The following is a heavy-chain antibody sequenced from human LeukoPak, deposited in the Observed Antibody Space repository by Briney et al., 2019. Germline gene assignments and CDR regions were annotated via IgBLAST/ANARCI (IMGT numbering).Heavy chain of an antibody. V-gene: IGHV4-39*01. D-gene: IGHD3-10*01. CDR2: IYYGGST. CDR3: ARHVGEGYMDV. Sequence: PSETLSLTCTVSGGPISSSSYYWGWIRQPPGKGLEWIGSIYYGGSTLYNPSLKSRVTISVDTSKNQFSLKLSSVTAADTAVYYCARHVGEGYMDVWGKGTTVTISS. CDR1: GGPISSSSYY. J-gene: IGHJ6*03.